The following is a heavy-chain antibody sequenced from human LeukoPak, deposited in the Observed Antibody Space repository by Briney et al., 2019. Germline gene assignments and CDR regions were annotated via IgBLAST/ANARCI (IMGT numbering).Heavy chain of an antibody. CDR1: GYTFTSYG. CDR2: FDPEDGET. D-gene: IGHD3-9*01. V-gene: IGHV1-24*01. CDR3: ATADYDILTDFRWFDP. Sequence: ASVKVSCKASGYTFTSYGISWVRQAPGKGLEWMGGFDPEDGETIYAQKFQGRVTTTEDTSTDTAYMELGSLRSEDTAVYYCATADYDILTDFRWFDPWGQGTLVTVSS. J-gene: IGHJ5*02.